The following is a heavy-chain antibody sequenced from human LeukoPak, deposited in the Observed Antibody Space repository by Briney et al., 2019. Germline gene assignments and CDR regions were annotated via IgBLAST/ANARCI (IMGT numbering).Heavy chain of an antibody. CDR3: ARDLLEWYFDY. J-gene: IGHJ4*02. Sequence: GVSLRLFCAASGFTFSSYEMNWVRQAPGKGLEWVSVIYSGGSTYYADSVKGRFTISRDNSKNTLYLQMNSLRAEDTAVYYCARDLLEWYFDYWGQGTLVTVSS. V-gene: IGHV3-66*01. D-gene: IGHD3-3*01. CDR2: IYSGGST. CDR1: GFTFSSYE.